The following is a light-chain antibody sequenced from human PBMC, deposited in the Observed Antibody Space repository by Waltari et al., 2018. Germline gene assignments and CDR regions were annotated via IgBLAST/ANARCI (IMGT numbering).Light chain of an antibody. CDR2: TGS. J-gene: IGKJ4*01. CDR3: QQTTSFPLT. Sequence: DIQMTQSPSAVSASVGTMFTITCRASQDIATWLGWYQQKIGKAPKLLIYTGSSLQSGVPPRFSGSGSGTDFTLTISRLQPEDSATYYCQQTTSFPLTFGGGTKVEIK. CDR1: QDIATW. V-gene: IGKV1-12*01.